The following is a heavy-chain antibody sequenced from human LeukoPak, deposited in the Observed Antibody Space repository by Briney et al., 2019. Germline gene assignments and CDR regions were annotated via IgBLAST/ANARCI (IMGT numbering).Heavy chain of an antibody. CDR2: ISGVGGST. CDR1: AFTFDDYA. D-gene: IGHD3-10*01. CDR3: AKDTRFGLLYHYYMYV. Sequence: GGSLRLSCAASAFTFDDYAMHWVRQAPGNFLGWVSLISGVGGSTYYADSVKGRFTISRNTSENSLYLQMNSVRTKDPSLYYRAKDTRFGLLYHYYMYVWGKGTTVTVSS. V-gene: IGHV3-43*02. J-gene: IGHJ6*03.